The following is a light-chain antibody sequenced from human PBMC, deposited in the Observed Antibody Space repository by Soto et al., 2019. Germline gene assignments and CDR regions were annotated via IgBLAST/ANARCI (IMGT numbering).Light chain of an antibody. V-gene: IGLV2-8*01. J-gene: IGLJ1*01. Sequence: QSALTQPPSASGSPGQSVTISCTGTSGDIGGYDYVSWYQQHPGKAPKLMIYEVTKRPLGVPDRLSGSKSGNTASLTVCVLQAEDEADYYCSSYAGSNNPYVFGTGTQLTVL. CDR1: SGDIGGYDY. CDR3: SSYAGSNNPYV. CDR2: EVT.